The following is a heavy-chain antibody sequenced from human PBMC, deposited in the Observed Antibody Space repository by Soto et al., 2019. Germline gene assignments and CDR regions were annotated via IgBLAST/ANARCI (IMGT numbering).Heavy chain of an antibody. CDR3: ARQRTTVVTQAYFDH. Sequence: PSEPLYLTCTAYAGFMTSTRYHRAWTRQPPGKGLEWIGGIYYSGRSYYDPSLKSRVTMSVDTSKNQFSLTLNSVTAADAAVYYCARQRTTVVTQAYFDHWGQGTLVTVSS. D-gene: IGHD4-17*01. CDR2: IYYSGRS. V-gene: IGHV4-39*01. CDR1: AGFMTSTRYH. J-gene: IGHJ4*02.